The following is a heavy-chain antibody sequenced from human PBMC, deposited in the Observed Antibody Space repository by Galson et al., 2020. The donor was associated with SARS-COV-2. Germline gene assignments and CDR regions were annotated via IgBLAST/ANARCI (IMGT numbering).Heavy chain of an antibody. D-gene: IGHD3-22*01. CDR1: GFSFSDTG. CDR3: AKDYSRGSSIDY. Sequence: GGSLRLSCAGSGFSFSDTGMNWVRQGPGKGLEWVSSISESGDYRHYAESVKGRFTISRDNAKNSLYLQMNSLRAEDTAIYYCAKDYSRGSSIDYRGQGTLVTVSS. CDR2: ISESGDYR. J-gene: IGHJ4*02. V-gene: IGHV3-21*01.